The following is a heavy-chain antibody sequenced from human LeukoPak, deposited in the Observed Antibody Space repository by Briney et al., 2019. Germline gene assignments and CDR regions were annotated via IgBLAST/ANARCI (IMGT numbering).Heavy chain of an antibody. CDR1: DYSIRSVYY. CDR3: ARDSHRESSDY. J-gene: IGHJ4*02. D-gene: IGHD5-24*01. CDR2: IYHTGST. Sequence: PSETLSLTCTVSDYSIRSVYYWGWIRQPPGKGPEWIGSIYHTGSTYYNPSLETRVTISVDTSKNQLSLNLTPMTAADTAVHYCARDSHRESSDYWGQGTLVTVSS. V-gene: IGHV4-38-2*02.